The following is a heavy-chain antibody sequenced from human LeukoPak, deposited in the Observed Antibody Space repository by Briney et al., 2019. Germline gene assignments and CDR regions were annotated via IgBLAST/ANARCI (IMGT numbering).Heavy chain of an antibody. CDR2: TLYDGSSQ. V-gene: IGHV3-30*02. J-gene: IGHJ4*02. CDR1: GFTFTGYG. CDR3: AKDLLLRQFVLDF. Sequence: GGSLRLSCAVSGFTFTGYGMHWVRQAPGRGLEWVAFTLYDGSSQYYPDSLRGRFTISRDNSKNTLFLQMNNLTHDGTAVYYCAKDLLLRQFVLDFWGQGTPVTVSS. D-gene: IGHD5-24*01.